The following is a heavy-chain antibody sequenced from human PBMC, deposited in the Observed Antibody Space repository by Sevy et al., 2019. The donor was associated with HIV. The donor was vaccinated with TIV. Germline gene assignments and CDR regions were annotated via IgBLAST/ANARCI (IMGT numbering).Heavy chain of an antibody. Sequence: GGSLRLSCAASGFTFSNYWMHWVRQAPGKGLVWVSRIKTDGSNRDSADSVKGRFFISRDNVKNLPYLQMNSLRAEDTAVYYCAREGDTVLVPTAVDAFDFWGQGTMVTVSS. CDR1: GFTFSNYW. V-gene: IGHV3-74*01. J-gene: IGHJ3*01. D-gene: IGHD2-2*01. CDR3: AREGDTVLVPTAVDAFDF. CDR2: IKTDGSNR.